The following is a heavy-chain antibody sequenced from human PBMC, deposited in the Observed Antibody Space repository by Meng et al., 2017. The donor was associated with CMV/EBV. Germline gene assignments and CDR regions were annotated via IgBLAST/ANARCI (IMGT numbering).Heavy chain of an antibody. Sequence: LSLTCTVSGGSISSNSDYWGWIRQPPGKGLEWVSYISSSGSTIYYADSVKGRFTISRDNAKNSLYLQMNSLRAEDTAVYYCARGFLRAEYYYGMDVWGQGTTVTVSS. CDR3: ARGFLRAEYYYGMDV. CDR1: GGSISSNSDY. V-gene: IGHV3-11*01. CDR2: ISSSGSTI. J-gene: IGHJ6*02. D-gene: IGHD2/OR15-2a*01.